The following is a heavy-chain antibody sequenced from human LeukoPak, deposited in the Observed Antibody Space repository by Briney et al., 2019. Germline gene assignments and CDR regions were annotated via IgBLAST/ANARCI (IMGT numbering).Heavy chain of an antibody. Sequence: GGSLRLSCAASGFTFSSYWMHWVRQAPGKGLVWVSRINGDGSGTNYADSVKGRFTISRDNAKNSLYLQMNSLRAEDTAVYYCARERWLPRTRFDYWGQGTLVTVSS. CDR2: INGDGSGT. D-gene: IGHD5-24*01. V-gene: IGHV3-74*01. J-gene: IGHJ4*02. CDR3: ARERWLPRTRFDY. CDR1: GFTFSSYW.